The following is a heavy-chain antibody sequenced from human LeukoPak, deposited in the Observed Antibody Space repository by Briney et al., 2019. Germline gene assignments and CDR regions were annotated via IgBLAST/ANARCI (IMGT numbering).Heavy chain of an antibody. D-gene: IGHD3-22*01. CDR2: IYYSGST. J-gene: IGHJ3*02. CDR1: GDSISNYY. CDR3: ARDRSSGYYPDAFDI. Sequence: SETLSLTCTVSGDSISNYYWSWIRQPPGKGLEWIGYIYYSGSTNYNPSLKSRVTISVDTSKNQFSLKLSSVTAADTAVYYCARDRSSGYYPDAFDIWGQGTMVTVSS. V-gene: IGHV4-59*01.